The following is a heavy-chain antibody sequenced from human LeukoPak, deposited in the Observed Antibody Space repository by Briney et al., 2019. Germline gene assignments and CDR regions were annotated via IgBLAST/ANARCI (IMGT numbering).Heavy chain of an antibody. V-gene: IGHV3-23*01. CDR2: ITNGGNYT. CDR3: AKAVNYYGSGMLDY. CDR1: GFTFSTYA. J-gene: IGHJ4*02. Sequence: GGSLRLSCAASGFTFSTYAMNWVRQAPGKGLEWVSGITNGGNYTSYADSVKGRFTISRDNSKNTLYLQMNSLRAEDTAVYYCAKAVNYYGSGMLDYWGQGTLVTVSS. D-gene: IGHD3-10*01.